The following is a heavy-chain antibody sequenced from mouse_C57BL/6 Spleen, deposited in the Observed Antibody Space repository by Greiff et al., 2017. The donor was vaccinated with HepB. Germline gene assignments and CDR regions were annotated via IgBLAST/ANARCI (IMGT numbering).Heavy chain of an antibody. D-gene: IGHD1-1*01. CDR2: IDPSDSYT. Sequence: QVQLQQPGAELVKPGASVKLSCKASGYTFTSYWMQWVKQRPGQGLEWIGEIDPSDSYTNYNQKFKGKATLTVDTSSSTAYMQLSSLTSEDSAVYYCARKNYYSYWGQGTLGTVSA. J-gene: IGHJ3*01. V-gene: IGHV1-50*01. CDR3: ARKNYYSY. CDR1: GYTFTSYW.